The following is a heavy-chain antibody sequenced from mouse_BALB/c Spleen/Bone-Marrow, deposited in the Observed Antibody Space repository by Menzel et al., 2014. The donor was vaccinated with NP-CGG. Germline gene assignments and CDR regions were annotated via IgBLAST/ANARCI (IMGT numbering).Heavy chain of an antibody. V-gene: IGHV1S41*01. CDR2: IAPGSGST. J-gene: IGHJ4*01. D-gene: IGHD1-1*01. CDR3: ARESYYYENYAMDY. Sequence: DLVKPGASVKLSCKASGYTFTSYWINWIKQRPGQGLEWIGRIAPGSGSTYYNEMLKGKATLTVDTSSSTAYIQLSSLSSEDSAVYFCARESYYYENYAMDYWGQGTSVTVPS. CDR1: GYTFTSYW.